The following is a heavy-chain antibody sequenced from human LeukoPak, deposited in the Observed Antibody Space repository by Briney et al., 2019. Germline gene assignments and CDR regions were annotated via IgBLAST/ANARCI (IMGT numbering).Heavy chain of an antibody. D-gene: IGHD2-2*01. CDR1: GGSISSGDYY. V-gene: IGHV4-30-4*08. CDR3: ASTNCSSASCYGANWFDP. CDR2: IYYSGST. J-gene: IGHJ5*02. Sequence: SQTLALTCTVSGGSISSGDYYWSWIRQPPGKGLEWIGYIYYSGSTFHYSPSLKSRVNISVDTSKNQFSLRLSSVTAVDTAVYYCASTNCSSASCYGANWFDPWGQGTLVTVSS.